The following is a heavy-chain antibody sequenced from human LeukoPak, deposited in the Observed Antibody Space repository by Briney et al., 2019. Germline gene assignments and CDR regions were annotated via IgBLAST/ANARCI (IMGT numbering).Heavy chain of an antibody. CDR1: GFSFNSYA. D-gene: IGHD6-19*01. J-gene: IGHJ4*02. CDR2: FSGSGGST. V-gene: IGHV3-23*01. CDR3: AKSLATGWYVNEY. Sequence: PGGSLRLSCAASGFSFNSYAMDWVRQAPGKGLEWVSGFSGSGGSTYYADSVKGRFTISRDNSKNTLYLQMNSLRGEDTAVYYCAKSLATGWYVNEYWGQGTLVTVSS.